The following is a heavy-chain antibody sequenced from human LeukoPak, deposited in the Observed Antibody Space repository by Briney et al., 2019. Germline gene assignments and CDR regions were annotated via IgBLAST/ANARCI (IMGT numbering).Heavy chain of an antibody. CDR2: IYYSGST. V-gene: IGHV4-59*01. J-gene: IGHJ4*02. CDR3: ARGSDYYDSSGQDYFDY. CDR1: GGSISSYY. D-gene: IGHD3-22*01. Sequence: SETLSLTCTVSGGSISSYYWSWIRQPPGKGLEWIGYIYYSGSTNYNPSLKSRVTISVDTSKNQFSLKLSSVTAADTAVYYCARGSDYYDSSGQDYFDYRGQGTLVTVSS.